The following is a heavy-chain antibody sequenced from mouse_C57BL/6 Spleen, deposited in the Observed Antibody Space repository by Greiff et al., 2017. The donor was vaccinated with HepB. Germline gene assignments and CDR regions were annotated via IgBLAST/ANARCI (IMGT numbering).Heavy chain of an antibody. J-gene: IGHJ1*03. CDR2: IHPNSGST. CDR1: GYTFTSYW. Sequence: QVQLQQPGAELVKPGASVKLSCKASGYTFTSYWMHWVKQRPGQGLEWIGMIHPNSGSTNYNEKFKSKATLTVDKSSSTAYMQLSSLTSEDSAVYYCARGETVVAPHWYFDVWGTGTTVTVSS. D-gene: IGHD1-1*01. V-gene: IGHV1-64*01. CDR3: ARGETVVAPHWYFDV.